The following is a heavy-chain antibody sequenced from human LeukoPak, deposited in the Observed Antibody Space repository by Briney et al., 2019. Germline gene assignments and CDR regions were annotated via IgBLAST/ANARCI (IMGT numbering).Heavy chain of an antibody. CDR3: AKAPVTSCRGAYCYPFDS. Sequence: GGSLRLSCAASGFTFNTYWMSWVRQAPGKGLEWVANIKQDGSEKYSVDSVKGRFTISRDNAKNSLYLQMNSLRAEDAAVYFCAKAPVTSCRGAYCYPFDSWGQGTLVTVSS. CDR1: GFTFNTYW. D-gene: IGHD2-21*01. V-gene: IGHV3-7*03. J-gene: IGHJ4*02. CDR2: IKQDGSEK.